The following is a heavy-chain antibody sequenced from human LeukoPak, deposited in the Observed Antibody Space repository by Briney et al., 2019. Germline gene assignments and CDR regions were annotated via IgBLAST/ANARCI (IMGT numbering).Heavy chain of an antibody. J-gene: IGHJ5*02. D-gene: IGHD3-22*01. CDR1: GFSFGTYR. CDR3: ARTDYYYSYFDP. Sequence: GGSLRLSCAASGFSFGTYRMSWVRQAPGKGLEWVSSISDASRNIYYADSVKGRFTVSRDNAKSSLYLQMNSLRAEDTAVYYCARTDYYYSYFDPWGQGTLVTVSS. V-gene: IGHV3-21*01. CDR2: ISDASRNI.